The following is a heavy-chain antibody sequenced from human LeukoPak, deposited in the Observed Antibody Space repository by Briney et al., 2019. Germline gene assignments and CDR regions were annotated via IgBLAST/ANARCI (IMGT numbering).Heavy chain of an antibody. Sequence: PGGSLRLSCAASGFTFSSYGMTWVRQAPGKGLEWGSYISSGATTVYYADSVMGRFTVSRDNANNSLYLQMNSLRDEDTVMFYCARVGDGHSVNYLDSWGQGTLVTVSS. CDR2: ISSGATTV. D-gene: IGHD5-24*01. CDR3: ARVGDGHSVNYLDS. CDR1: GFTFSSYG. V-gene: IGHV3-48*02. J-gene: IGHJ4*02.